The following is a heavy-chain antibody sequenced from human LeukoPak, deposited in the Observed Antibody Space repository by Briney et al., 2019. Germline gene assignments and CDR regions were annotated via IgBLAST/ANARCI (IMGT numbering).Heavy chain of an antibody. Sequence: GGSLRLSCAASGFTFSSYGMSWVRQAPGKGLEWVSAISGSVGSTYYADSVKGRFTISRDNSKNTLYLQMNSLRAEDTAVYYCAKSVFYYSSGYYPAGAFDIWGQGTMVTVSS. CDR3: AKSVFYYSSGYYPAGAFDI. D-gene: IGHD3-22*01. V-gene: IGHV3-23*01. J-gene: IGHJ3*02. CDR1: GFTFSSYG. CDR2: ISGSVGST.